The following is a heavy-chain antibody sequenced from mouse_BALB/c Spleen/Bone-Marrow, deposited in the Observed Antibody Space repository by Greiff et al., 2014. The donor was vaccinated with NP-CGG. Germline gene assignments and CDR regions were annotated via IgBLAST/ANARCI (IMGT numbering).Heavy chain of an antibody. CDR2: IDPANGNT. D-gene: IGHD1-1*01. CDR1: GFNIKDTY. Sequence: VQLQQSGAELVKPEASVKLSCTASGFNIKDTYMHWVKQRPEQGLEWIGRIDPANGNTKYDPKFQGKATITADTSSNTAYLQLSSLTSEDTAVYYCARYGRRFYAMDYWGQGTSVTVSS. J-gene: IGHJ4*01. V-gene: IGHV14-3*02. CDR3: ARYGRRFYAMDY.